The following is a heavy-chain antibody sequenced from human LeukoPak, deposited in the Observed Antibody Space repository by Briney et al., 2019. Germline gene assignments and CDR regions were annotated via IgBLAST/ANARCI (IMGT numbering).Heavy chain of an antibody. CDR1: GGSISSYY. D-gene: IGHD5-12*01. Sequence: SETLSLTCTVSGGSISSYYWSWIRQPPGKGLEWIGYIYDSGSTNYNPSLKSRVTISVDTSKNQFSLKLNSVTAADTAVYYCARGGSGYDSFYYYGMDVWGQGTTVTVSS. CDR2: IYDSGST. J-gene: IGHJ6*02. CDR3: ARGGSGYDSFYYYGMDV. V-gene: IGHV4-59*01.